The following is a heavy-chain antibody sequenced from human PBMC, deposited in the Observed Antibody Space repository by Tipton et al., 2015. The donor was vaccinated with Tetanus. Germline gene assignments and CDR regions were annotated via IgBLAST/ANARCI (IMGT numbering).Heavy chain of an antibody. Sequence: SLRLSCTASGFTFGDYAMSWFRQAPGKGLEWVGFIRSKAYGGTTEYAASVKGRFTISRDDSKSIAYLQMNSLKTEDTAVYYCTRDTSSGWYTYWGQGTLVTVSS. J-gene: IGHJ4*02. CDR1: GFTFGDYA. CDR2: IRSKAYGGTT. D-gene: IGHD6-19*01. CDR3: TRDTSSGWYTY. V-gene: IGHV3-49*03.